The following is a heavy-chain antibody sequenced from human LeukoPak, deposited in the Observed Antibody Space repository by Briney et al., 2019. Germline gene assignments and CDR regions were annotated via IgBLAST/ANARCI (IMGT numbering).Heavy chain of an antibody. CDR3: AATKGTYHYYYYGMDV. CDR2: INPSGGST. V-gene: IGHV1-46*01. Sequence: GASVKVSCKASGYTFTSYYMHWVRQTPGQGLEWMGIINPSGGSTNYAQKFQERVTITRDMSTSTAYMELSSLRSEDTAVYYCAATKGTYHYYYYGMDVWGQGTTVTVSS. D-gene: IGHD1-1*01. J-gene: IGHJ6*02. CDR1: GYTFTSYY.